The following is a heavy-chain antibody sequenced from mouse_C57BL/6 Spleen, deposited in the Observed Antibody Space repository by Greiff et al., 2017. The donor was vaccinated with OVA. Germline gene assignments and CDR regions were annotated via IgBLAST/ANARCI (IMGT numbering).Heavy chain of an antibody. CDR2: INPNNGGT. D-gene: IGHD4-1*01. CDR3: AGTNWHYFDY. V-gene: IGHV1-22*01. J-gene: IGHJ2*01. Sequence: EVQLQQSGPELVKPGASVKMSCKASGYTFTDYNMHWVKQSHGKSLEWIGYINPNNGGTSYNQKFKGKATLTVNKSSSTAYMELRSLTSEDAAVYYCAGTNWHYFDYWGQGTTLTVSS. CDR1: GYTFTDYN.